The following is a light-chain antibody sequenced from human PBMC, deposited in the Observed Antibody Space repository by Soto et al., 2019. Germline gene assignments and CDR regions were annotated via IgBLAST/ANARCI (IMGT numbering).Light chain of an antibody. J-gene: IGLJ2*01. CDR1: GGSIASNY. Sequence: NFMLTQPHSVSESPGKTVTISCTRSGGSIASNYVQWYQQRPGSAPTTVIYEDNHRPSGVPDRFSGSIDSSSNSASLTISGLKTEDEADYYCQSYDSSNRGVFGGGTKLTVL. CDR2: EDN. CDR3: QSYDSSNRGV. V-gene: IGLV6-57*04.